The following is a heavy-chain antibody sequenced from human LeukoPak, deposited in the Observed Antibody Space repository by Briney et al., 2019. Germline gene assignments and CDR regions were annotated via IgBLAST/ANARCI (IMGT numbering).Heavy chain of an antibody. CDR3: AKDVMTGGVSPPFDY. V-gene: IGHV3-33*06. Sequence: GGSLRLSCAASGFTFSSYGMHWVRQAPGKGLEWVAVIWYDGSNKYYADSVKGRFTISRDNSKNTLYLQMNSLRAEDTAVYYCAKDVMTGGVSPPFDYWGQGTLVTVSS. CDR1: GFTFSSYG. CDR2: IWYDGSNK. D-gene: IGHD3-16*01. J-gene: IGHJ4*02.